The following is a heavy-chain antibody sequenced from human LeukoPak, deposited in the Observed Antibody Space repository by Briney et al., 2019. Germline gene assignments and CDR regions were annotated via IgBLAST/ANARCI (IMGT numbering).Heavy chain of an antibody. D-gene: IGHD1-26*01. CDR3: AKDYEPLVGVHRWGDWFDP. J-gene: IGHJ5*02. CDR1: GFSFSFYW. Sequence: GGPLRLSCSASGFSFSFYWMHWVRQAPGKGPVWVSRIKTDGSFADYADSVKGRFTISRDNSKDTLYLEMNSLRAEDSAVYYCAKDYEPLVGVHRWGDWFDPWGQGTLVTVSS. CDR2: IKTDGSFA. V-gene: IGHV3-74*01.